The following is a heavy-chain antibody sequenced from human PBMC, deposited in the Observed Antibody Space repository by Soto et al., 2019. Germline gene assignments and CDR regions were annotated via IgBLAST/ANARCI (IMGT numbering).Heavy chain of an antibody. CDR1: GDRFTMYG. CDR2: IYPGDSNT. V-gene: IGHV5-51*01. J-gene: IGHJ4*02. Sequence: PGEPLKISCQRSGDRFTMYGVGWVRTLPGKGLEWMGIIYPGDSNTRYSPSFQGQVTISRDNSKNTLYLQMNNLRVEDTAVEDCAIRPTFRVRTPRDDWGQGTAVTVFS. D-gene: IGHD2-15*01. CDR3: AIRPTFRVRTPRDD.